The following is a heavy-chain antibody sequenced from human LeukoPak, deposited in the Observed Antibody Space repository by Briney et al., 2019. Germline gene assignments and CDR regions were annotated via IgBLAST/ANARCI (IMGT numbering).Heavy chain of an antibody. J-gene: IGHJ4*02. V-gene: IGHV3-23*01. CDR2: ISGVNT. Sequence: GGSLRLSCATSGFAFSNYDMSWFRQAPGKGLEWVSGISGVNTYYADSVKGRFTISRDNSKNVLYVQMNRLRVEDTAVYFCAKDVCTSPRCLLYSDSWGQRTLVTVSS. CDR3: AKDVCTSPRCLLYSDS. CDR1: GFAFSNYD. D-gene: IGHD2-8*01.